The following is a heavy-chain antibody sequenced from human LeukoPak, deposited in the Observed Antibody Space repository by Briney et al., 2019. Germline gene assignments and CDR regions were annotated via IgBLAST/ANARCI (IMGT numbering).Heavy chain of an antibody. D-gene: IGHD3-10*01. J-gene: IGHJ4*02. V-gene: IGHV3-48*03. CDR2: ISSSGSTI. Sequence: GGSLRLSCAASGFTFSSYEMNWVRQAPGKGLEGVSYISSSGSTIYYADSVKGRFTISRDNAKNSLYLQMNSLRAEDTAIYYCARGAATNLWPSDYWGQGTLVTVSS. CDR1: GFTFSSYE. CDR3: ARGAATNLWPSDY.